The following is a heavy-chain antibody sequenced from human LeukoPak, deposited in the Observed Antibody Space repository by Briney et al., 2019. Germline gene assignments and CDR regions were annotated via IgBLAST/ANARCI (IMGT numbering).Heavy chain of an antibody. CDR1: GYTFTSYY. CDR3: ARDGSSRSSWYDA. V-gene: IGHV1-46*01. D-gene: IGHD6-13*01. Sequence: ASVKVSCKASGYTFTSYYPHWVRQAPGQGLEWMGIINPSGGSTTYAQKFQGRVTMTRDTSTSTVYMELSSLRSEDTAVYYCARDGSSRSSWYDAWGQGTLVTVSS. J-gene: IGHJ5*02. CDR2: INPSGGST.